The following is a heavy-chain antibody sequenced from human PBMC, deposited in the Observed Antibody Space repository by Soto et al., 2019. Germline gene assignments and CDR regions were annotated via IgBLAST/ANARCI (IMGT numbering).Heavy chain of an antibody. D-gene: IGHD2-15*01. CDR2: INHSGST. Sequence: PSETLSLTCAVYGGSFSGYYWSWIRQPPGKGLEWIGEINHSGSTNYNPSLKSRVTISVDTSKNQFSLKLSSVTAADTAVYYCARAHGGYCSGGSCCSRLFFGGVDYWGQGTLVTVSS. J-gene: IGHJ4*02. CDR1: GGSFSGYY. CDR3: ARAHGGYCSGGSCCSRLFFGGVDY. V-gene: IGHV4-34*01.